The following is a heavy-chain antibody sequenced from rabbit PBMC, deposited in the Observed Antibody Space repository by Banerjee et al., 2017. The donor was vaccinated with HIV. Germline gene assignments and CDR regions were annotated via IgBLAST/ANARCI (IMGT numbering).Heavy chain of an antibody. Sequence: QEQLEESGGDLVKPEGSLTLTCKASGFSFSEGYDMCWVRQAPGKGLEWIACIYAGSSGSTYYASWAKGRFTISKPSSTTVTLQRTSLTAADTATYFCTKDHLWGPGTLVTVS. V-gene: IGHV1S45*01. CDR3: TKDHL. J-gene: IGHJ4*01. CDR2: IYAGSSGST. CDR1: GFSFSEGYD.